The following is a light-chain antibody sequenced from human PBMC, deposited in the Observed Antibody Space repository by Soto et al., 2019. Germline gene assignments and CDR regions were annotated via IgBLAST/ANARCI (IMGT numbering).Light chain of an antibody. CDR1: SSDVGGYNY. CDR2: DVS. CDR3: SSYTSSNTPV. J-gene: IGLJ2*01. Sequence: QSALTQPASVSGSPGQSITISCTGTSSDVGGYNYVSWYQQHPGKAPKLMIYDVSDRPSGVSNRFSGSKSGNTASLTISGHQAEDEADYSCSSYTSSNTPVFGGGTKLTVL. V-gene: IGLV2-14*01.